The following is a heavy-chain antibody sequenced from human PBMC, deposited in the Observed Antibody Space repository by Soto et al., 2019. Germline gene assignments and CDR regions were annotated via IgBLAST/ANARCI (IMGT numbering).Heavy chain of an antibody. CDR3: ASSLHYIWGSYRTGWWFDP. V-gene: IGHV4-34*01. Sequence: PSETLSLTCAVYGGSFSGYYWSWIRQPPGKGLEWIGEINHSGSTNYNPSLKSRVTISVDTSKNQFSLKLSSVTAADTAVYYCASSLHYIWGSYRTGWWFDPWGQGTLVTVS. J-gene: IGHJ5*02. CDR1: GGSFSGYY. CDR2: INHSGST. D-gene: IGHD3-16*02.